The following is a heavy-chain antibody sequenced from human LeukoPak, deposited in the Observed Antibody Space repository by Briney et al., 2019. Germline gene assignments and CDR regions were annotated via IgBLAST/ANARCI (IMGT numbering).Heavy chain of an antibody. J-gene: IGHJ4*02. CDR2: INPSGGST. V-gene: IGHV1-46*01. Sequence: ASVKVSCKASGYTFTSYYMHWVRQAPGQGLEWMGIINPSGGSTSYAQKFQGRVTITADKSTSTAYMELSSLRSEDTAVYYCARGRAIVVVTASAFDYWGQGTLVTVSS. D-gene: IGHD2-21*02. CDR3: ARGRAIVVVTASAFDY. CDR1: GYTFTSYY.